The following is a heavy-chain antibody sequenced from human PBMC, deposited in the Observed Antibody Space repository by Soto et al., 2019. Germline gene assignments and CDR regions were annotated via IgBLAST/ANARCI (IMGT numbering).Heavy chain of an antibody. Sequence: SETLSLTCTVSGGSNIRDGYYWSWIRQHPGKGLEWIAYISYSGSSYSNPSLKSRVTILADTPKNQFSLRLTSVTAADTAVYFCARATPAGSADFWGQGTLVTVSS. CDR1: GGSNIRDGYY. D-gene: IGHD2-2*01. CDR3: ARATPAGSADF. CDR2: ISYSGSS. V-gene: IGHV4-31*03. J-gene: IGHJ4*02.